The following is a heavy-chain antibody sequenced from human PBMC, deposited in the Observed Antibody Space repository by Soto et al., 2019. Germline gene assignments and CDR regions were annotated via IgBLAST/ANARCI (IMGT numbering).Heavy chain of an antibody. CDR2: INAGNGNT. D-gene: IGHD3-3*01. V-gene: IGHV1-3*01. CDR3: ARGLYDFWSGYLDAFDI. J-gene: IGHJ3*02. Sequence: ASVKVSCKASGYTFTSYAMHWLRQAPGQRLEWMGWINAGNGNTKYSQKFQGRVTITRDTSASTAYMELSSLRSEDTAVYYCARGLYDFWSGYLDAFDIWGQGTMVTVSS. CDR1: GYTFTSYA.